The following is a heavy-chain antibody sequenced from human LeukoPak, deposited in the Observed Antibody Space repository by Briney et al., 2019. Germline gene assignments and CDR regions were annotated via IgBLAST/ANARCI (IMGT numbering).Heavy chain of an antibody. CDR3: ARDKSGSYLSYYYYYGMDV. Sequence: PGGSLRLSCAASGFTFSNYAMSWVRQAPGKGLEWVSYISSSGSTIYYADSVKGRFTISRDNAKNSLYLQMNSLRAEDTAVYYCARDKSGSYLSYYYYYGMDVWGQGTTVTVSS. V-gene: IGHV3-48*03. J-gene: IGHJ6*02. CDR2: ISSSGSTI. D-gene: IGHD1-26*01. CDR1: GFTFSNYA.